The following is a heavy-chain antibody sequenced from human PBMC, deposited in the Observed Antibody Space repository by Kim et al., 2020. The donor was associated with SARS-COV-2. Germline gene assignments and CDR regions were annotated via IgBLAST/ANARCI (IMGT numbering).Heavy chain of an antibody. Sequence: GGSLRLSCAASGFTFSTFAMNWVRQAPGKGLDWVSSISGSGSTTYYADSVKGRFTISRDNAKNMVYLQMNSLRVEDTAIYYCAKGVGAISPYYFDYWGQGALGTVSS. V-gene: IGHV3-23*01. D-gene: IGHD1-26*01. CDR3: AKGVGAISPYYFDY. CDR2: ISGSGSTT. J-gene: IGHJ4*02. CDR1: GFTFSTFA.